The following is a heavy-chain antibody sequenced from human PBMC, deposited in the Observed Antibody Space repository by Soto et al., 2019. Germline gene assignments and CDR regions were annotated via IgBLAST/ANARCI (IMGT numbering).Heavy chain of an antibody. V-gene: IGHV4-39*01. J-gene: IGHJ4*02. CDR2: SYYRGST. Sequence: SETLSLTCTVSGGSISSRSHYWGWIRQSPGKHLEWIGSSYYRGSTHYNPSLKTRVTISVDTSKNQVSLKVYSVTAADTAVYYCATADGFGVLTPFFEYWGQGSRVTVSS. D-gene: IGHD3-3*01. CDR3: ATADGFGVLTPFFEY. CDR1: GGSISSRSHY.